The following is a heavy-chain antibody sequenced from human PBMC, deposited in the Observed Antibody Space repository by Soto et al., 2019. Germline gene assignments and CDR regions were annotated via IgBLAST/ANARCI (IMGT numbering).Heavy chain of an antibody. CDR1: GFTLSDSD. J-gene: IGHJ5*02. D-gene: IGHD3-22*01. CDR3: AKSAGMIVVVTNWFDP. CDR2: IAIAGDT. V-gene: IGHV3-13*01. Sequence: PGGSLRLSCAASGFTLSDSDMHWVRQATGKRLEWVSAIAIAGDTFYADSVKGRFTISRDNSKNTLYLQMNSLRAEDTAVYYCAKSAGMIVVVTNWFDPWGQGTLVTVSS.